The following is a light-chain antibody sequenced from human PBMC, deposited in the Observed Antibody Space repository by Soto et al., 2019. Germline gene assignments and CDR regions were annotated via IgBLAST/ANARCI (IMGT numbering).Light chain of an antibody. V-gene: IGKV3-15*01. CDR3: QQYNIWPPLS. Sequence: EIVRKQSPATLSVSPGERATLSCRASQSVSSNFAWYQQKPGQAPRLLIYGASTRATGIPARFSGSGSGTEFTLTISILQSEDFAVYYCQQYNIWPPLSFGGGTEVEIK. J-gene: IGKJ4*01. CDR2: GAS. CDR1: QSVSSN.